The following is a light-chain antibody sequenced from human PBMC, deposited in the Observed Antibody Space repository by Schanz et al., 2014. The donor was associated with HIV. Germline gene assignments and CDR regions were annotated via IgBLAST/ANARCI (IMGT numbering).Light chain of an antibody. CDR3: QQYGTISWT. V-gene: IGKV1-5*03. Sequence: IQMTQSPSTLSASVGDRVTITCRASQNIGNWVAWYQQKPGKAPNLLIYRASTLKTGVPSRFSGSGSGTEFALTISSLQPDDFATYYCQQYGTISWTFGQGTTVEAK. CDR2: RAS. J-gene: IGKJ1*01. CDR1: QNIGNW.